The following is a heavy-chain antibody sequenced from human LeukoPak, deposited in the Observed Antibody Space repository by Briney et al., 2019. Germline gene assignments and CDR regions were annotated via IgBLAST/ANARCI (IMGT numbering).Heavy chain of an antibody. CDR2: IYYSGST. J-gene: IGHJ6*03. Sequence: PSETLSLTCTVSGGSISSYYWSWIRQPPGKGLEWIGYIYYSGSTNYNPSLKSRVTISVDTSKNQFSLKLSSVTAADTAVYYCARGIRDGYKWGYYYRYMDGWRK. D-gene: IGHD5-24*01. CDR3: ARGIRDGYKWGYYYRYMDG. V-gene: IGHV4-59*12. CDR1: GGSISSYY.